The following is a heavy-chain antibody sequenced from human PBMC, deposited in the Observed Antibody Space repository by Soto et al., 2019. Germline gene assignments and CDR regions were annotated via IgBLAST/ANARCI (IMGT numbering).Heavy chain of an antibody. CDR2: IHYSGST. V-gene: IGHV4-61*01. D-gene: IGHD4-17*01. Sequence: QVQLQESGPGLVKPSETLSLTCTVSGGSVSSGSYYWSWIRQPPGKGLEWIGYIHYSGSTNYNPSIKSRVTISVDTSKNQFSLKLSSVTAADTAVYYCARDKMLNPYAYGDQGGNAFDIWGQGTMVTVSS. J-gene: IGHJ3*02. CDR3: ARDKMLNPYAYGDQGGNAFDI. CDR1: GGSVSSGSYY.